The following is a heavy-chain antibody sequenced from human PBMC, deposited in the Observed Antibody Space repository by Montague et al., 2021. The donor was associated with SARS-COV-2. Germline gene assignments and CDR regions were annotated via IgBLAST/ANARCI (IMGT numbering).Heavy chain of an antibody. CDR2: IYHSGXT. V-gene: IGHV4-30-2*01. D-gene: IGHD3-10*01. J-gene: IGHJ6*02. CDR1: GGSISSGGYS. CDR3: ARGSMVRGGKVYYGVDV. Sequence: TPSLTCAVSGGSISSGGYSWNWIRQPPGKGLEWIGYIYHSGXTXYXXXXKXRVTISLDSSKNQFSLNLTSVTAADTAVYYCARGSMVRGGKVYYGVDVWGQGTTVTVSS.